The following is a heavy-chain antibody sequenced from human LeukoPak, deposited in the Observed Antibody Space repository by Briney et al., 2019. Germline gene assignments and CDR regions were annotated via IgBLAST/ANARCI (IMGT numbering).Heavy chain of an antibody. CDR1: GGSFSGYY. CDR2: INHSGST. Sequence: KSSETLSLTCAVYGGSFSGYYWSWIRQPPGKGLEWIGEINHSGSTNYNPSLKSRVTISVDTSKNQFSLELSSVTAADTAVYYCARGPSIVVVPAAFLYDYWGQGTLVTVSS. D-gene: IGHD2-2*01. V-gene: IGHV4-34*01. CDR3: ARGPSIVVVPAAFLYDY. J-gene: IGHJ4*02.